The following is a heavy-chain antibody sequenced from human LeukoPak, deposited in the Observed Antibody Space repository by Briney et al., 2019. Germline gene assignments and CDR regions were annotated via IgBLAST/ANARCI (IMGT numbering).Heavy chain of an antibody. J-gene: IGHJ1*01. CDR1: GGSISSGGYS. D-gene: IGHD6-13*01. CDR3: ARGRLAAAGTRYFQH. Sequence: SETLSLTCAVSGGSISSGGYSWSWIRQPPGKGLEWIGYIYHIGSTYYNPSLKSRVTISVDRSKNQFSLKLSSVTAADTAVYYCARGRLAAAGTRYFQHWGQGTLVTVSS. CDR2: IYHIGST. V-gene: IGHV4-30-2*01.